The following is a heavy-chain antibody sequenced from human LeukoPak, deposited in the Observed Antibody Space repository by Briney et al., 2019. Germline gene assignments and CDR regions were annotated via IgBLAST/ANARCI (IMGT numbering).Heavy chain of an antibody. Sequence: ASVKVSCKASGYTFTSYAMNWVRQAPGHGLEWMGWINPNSGGTNYAQKVQGRVTMTRDTSIRTAYMGLSRLRSDDTAVYYCARDGKRSSWYSGWFDPWGQGPLVTVSS. D-gene: IGHD6-13*01. J-gene: IGHJ5*02. CDR1: GYTFTSYA. CDR2: INPNSGGT. CDR3: ARDGKRSSWYSGWFDP. V-gene: IGHV1-2*02.